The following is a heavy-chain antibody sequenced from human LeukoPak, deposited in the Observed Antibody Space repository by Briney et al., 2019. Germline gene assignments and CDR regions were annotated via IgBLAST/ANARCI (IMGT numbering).Heavy chain of an antibody. J-gene: IGHJ5*02. D-gene: IGHD3-16*01. CDR2: IIQDGSEK. Sequence: PGGSLRLSCAASGVIFSSYWMSWVRQAPGKGLEWVTNIIQDGSEKYYVDSVRGRFTISRDNAKSSLYLQMTNLRAEDTAVYYCATDSFSFGDLNPGPWGQGTLVTVSS. V-gene: IGHV3-7*01. CDR3: ATDSFSFGDLNPGP. CDR1: GVIFSSYW.